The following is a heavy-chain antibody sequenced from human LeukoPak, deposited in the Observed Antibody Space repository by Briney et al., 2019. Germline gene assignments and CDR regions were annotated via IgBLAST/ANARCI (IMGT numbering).Heavy chain of an antibody. J-gene: IGHJ4*02. D-gene: IGHD3-22*01. CDR3: ARDRGYYVFDY. V-gene: IGHV3-7*01. CDR2: VKPDGSEK. Sequence: GGSLRLSCAASGFTFSNYWMTWVRQAPGKGLEWVAHVKPDGSEKSYVDSVKGRFTISRDNAQNPLYLQMNSLRAEDTAVYYCARDRGYYVFDYWGQGTLVTVSS. CDR1: GFTFSNYW.